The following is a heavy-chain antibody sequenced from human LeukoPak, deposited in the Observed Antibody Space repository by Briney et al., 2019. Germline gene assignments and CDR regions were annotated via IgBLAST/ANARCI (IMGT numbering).Heavy chain of an antibody. CDR1: GGSISLYY. J-gene: IGHJ4*02. Sequence: PSETLSLTCTVSGGSISLYYWSWLRQPPGKGLEWIGYIYYSGSTIYNPALESRVTMSVDRSRNQFSLRLTSVTAADTAVYYRARRDFYGAGSHYDNWGQGTLVAVSS. V-gene: IGHV4-59*08. D-gene: IGHD3-10*01. CDR3: ARRDFYGAGSHYDN. CDR2: IYYSGST.